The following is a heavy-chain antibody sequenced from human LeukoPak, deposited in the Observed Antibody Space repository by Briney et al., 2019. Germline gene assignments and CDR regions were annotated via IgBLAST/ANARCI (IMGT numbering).Heavy chain of an antibody. Sequence: PGGSLRLSCAASGFTFSYYYMSWVRQAPGKGLEWVYYVWNSGATIYIADSVKGRFAITRDNGKNSVYLQMNSLRTEDTAVYYCAGVYIAEDNGGRGTLVTIS. CDR1: GFTFSYYY. D-gene: IGHD2-15*01. CDR2: VWNSGATI. J-gene: IGHJ4*02. V-gene: IGHV3-11*01. CDR3: AGVYIAEDN.